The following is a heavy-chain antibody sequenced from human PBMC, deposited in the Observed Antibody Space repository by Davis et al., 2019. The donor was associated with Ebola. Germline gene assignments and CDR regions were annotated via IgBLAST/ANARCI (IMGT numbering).Heavy chain of an antibody. Sequence: GESLKISCAASRFTFSSYGMHWVRQAPGKGLEWVALISYDGSDQYYADSVKGRFTISRDNSKNTLYLQMHSPRPEDTAIYYCARADTGGLLWFGEGSDYWGQGTLVTVSS. V-gene: IGHV3-30*03. CDR2: ISYDGSDQ. J-gene: IGHJ4*02. CDR3: ARADTGGLLWFGEGSDY. CDR1: RFTFSSYG. D-gene: IGHD3-10*01.